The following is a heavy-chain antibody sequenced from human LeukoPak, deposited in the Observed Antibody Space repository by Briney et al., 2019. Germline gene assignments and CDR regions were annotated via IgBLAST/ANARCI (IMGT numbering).Heavy chain of an antibody. Sequence: SETLSLTCTVSGDSISRGNDYWSWIRQPPGKGLEWIGYIYCTGKTYYNTSLKRRLIISVDTSQNQFSLKLKSVTAADTAVYYCVRVDTTMVPDVWGQGTTVTVSS. CDR1: GDSISRGNDY. CDR2: IYCTGKT. J-gene: IGHJ6*02. D-gene: IGHD5-18*01. CDR3: VRVDTTMVPDV. V-gene: IGHV4-30-4*01.